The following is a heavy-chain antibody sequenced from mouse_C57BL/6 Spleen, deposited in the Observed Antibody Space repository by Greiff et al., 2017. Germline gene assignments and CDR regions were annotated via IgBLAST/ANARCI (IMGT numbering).Heavy chain of an antibody. CDR3: ARDSPYYYGSSYGFAY. V-gene: IGHV5-16*01. D-gene: IGHD1-1*01. CDR2: INYYGSST. Sequence: EVKLMESEGGLVQPGSSMKLSCTASGFTFSDYYMAWVRQVPEKGLEWVANINYYGSSTYYLDSLKSRFIISRDNARNILYLQMSSLKSEDTATYYCARDSPYYYGSSYGFAYWGQGTLVTVSA. J-gene: IGHJ3*01. CDR1: GFTFSDYY.